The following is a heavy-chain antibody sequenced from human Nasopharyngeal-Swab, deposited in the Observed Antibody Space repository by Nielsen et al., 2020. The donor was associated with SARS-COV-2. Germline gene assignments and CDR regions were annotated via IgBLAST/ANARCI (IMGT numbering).Heavy chain of an antibody. CDR1: GFTFSSYA. CDR2: ISYDGSNK. V-gene: IGHV3-30-3*01. Sequence: LKISCAASGFTFSSYAMHWVRQAPGKGLEWVAVISYDGSNKYYADSVKGRFTIPRDNSKNTLYLQMNSLRAEDTAVYYCARERVAWIVVVVAGREFDPWGQGTLVTVSS. J-gene: IGHJ5*02. CDR3: ARERVAWIVVVVAGREFDP. D-gene: IGHD2-15*01.